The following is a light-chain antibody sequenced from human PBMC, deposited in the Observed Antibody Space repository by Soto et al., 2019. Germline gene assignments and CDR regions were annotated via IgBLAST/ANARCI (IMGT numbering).Light chain of an antibody. V-gene: IGKV3-15*01. Sequence: EIVMTQSPVTLSVSPGERATLSCRAGQSVSSNLAWYQQKPGQAPRLLIYATSTRATGIPARFSGSGSGTEFTLTISSLQSEDFAVYYCQQYNKWPLFTFGPGTKVDIK. CDR1: QSVSSN. CDR3: QQYNKWPLFT. CDR2: ATS. J-gene: IGKJ3*01.